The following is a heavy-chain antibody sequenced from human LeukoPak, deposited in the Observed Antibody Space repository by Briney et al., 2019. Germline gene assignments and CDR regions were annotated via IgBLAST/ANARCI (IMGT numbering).Heavy chain of an antibody. V-gene: IGHV4-59*01. CDR1: GGSISSYY. Sequence: SETLSLTCTVSGGSISSYYWSWIRQPPGKGLEWIGYIYYSGSTNYNPSLKSRVTISVDTSKNQFSLKLSSVTAADTAVYYCARGTYYYYYMDVWGKGTTVTVSS. CDR3: ARGTYYYYYMDV. J-gene: IGHJ6*03. CDR2: IYYSGST.